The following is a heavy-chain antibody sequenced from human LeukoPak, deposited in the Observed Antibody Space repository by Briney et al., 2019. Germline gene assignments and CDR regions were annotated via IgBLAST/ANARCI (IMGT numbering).Heavy chain of an antibody. D-gene: IGHD6-13*01. CDR1: GFTFCSYA. V-gene: IGHV3-64*01. CDR3: ARVAAAGTYYYYYYMDV. CDR2: ISSNGGST. J-gene: IGHJ6*03. Sequence: GGSLRLSCAASGFTFCSYAMHWVRQAPGKGLEYVSAISSNGGSTYYANSVKGRFTISRDNSKNTLYLQMGSLRAEDMAVYYCARVAAAGTYYYYYYMDVWGKGTTVTISS.